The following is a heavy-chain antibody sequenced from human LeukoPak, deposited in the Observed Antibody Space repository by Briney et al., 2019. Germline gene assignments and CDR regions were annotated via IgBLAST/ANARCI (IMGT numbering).Heavy chain of an antibody. D-gene: IGHD3-3*01. V-gene: IGHV3-23*01. J-gene: IGHJ4*02. CDR1: GFTFSHYG. CDR2: LTANSRSA. CDR3: TTVLTDLRFLEWLAEYYFDY. Sequence: GGSLGLSCAASGFTFSHYGMNWVRQAPGKGLEWVSGLTANSRSAYYADSVKGRFTISRDNSKNTLYLQMNSLKTEDTAVYYCTTVLTDLRFLEWLAEYYFDYWGQGTLVTVSS.